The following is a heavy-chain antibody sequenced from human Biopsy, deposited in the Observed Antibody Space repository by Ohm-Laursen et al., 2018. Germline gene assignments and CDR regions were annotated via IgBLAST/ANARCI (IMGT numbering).Heavy chain of an antibody. CDR1: GFTFTQFF. V-gene: IGHV1-46*01. CDR2: VKASDGTK. J-gene: IGHJ1*01. D-gene: IGHD3-9*01. Sequence: GSSVKVSCKASGFTFTQFFIHWIRQAPGQGLVWMGVVKASDGTKRYAHEFQGRVTMTRDTSTSTATMELRSLRSDDTAVYYCATKLTGYFHHWGQGTLVIVSS. CDR3: ATKLTGYFHH.